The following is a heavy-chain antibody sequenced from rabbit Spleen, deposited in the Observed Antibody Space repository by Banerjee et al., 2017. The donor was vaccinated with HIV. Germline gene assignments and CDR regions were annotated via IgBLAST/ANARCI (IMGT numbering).Heavy chain of an antibody. J-gene: IGHJ4*01. Sequence: QEQLVESGGGLVTLGGSLKLSCKVSGNDFSRYGISWVRQAPGKGLEWIAYIYPDYGITYYANWVISRFTITSNTNQNTVDLKMTSLTAADTAKYFCARWAAGNDDWYTFNLWGPGTLVTVS. V-gene: IGHV1S47*01. D-gene: IGHD2-1*01. CDR3: ARWAAGNDDWYTFNL. CDR2: IYPDYGIT. CDR1: GNDFSRYG.